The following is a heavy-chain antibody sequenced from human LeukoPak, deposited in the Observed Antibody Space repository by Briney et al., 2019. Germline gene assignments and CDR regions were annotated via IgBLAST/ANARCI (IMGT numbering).Heavy chain of an antibody. CDR1: GGSISSSSYY. V-gene: IGHV4-39*01. Sequence: KPSGTLSLTCTVSGGSISSSSYYWGWIRQPPGKGLEWIGSIYYSGSTYYNPSLKSRVTISVDTSKNQFSLKLSSVTAADTAVYYCARRTPVYSSGFDWGQGTLVTVSS. J-gene: IGHJ4*02. CDR3: ARRTPVYSSGFD. CDR2: IYYSGST. D-gene: IGHD6-19*01.